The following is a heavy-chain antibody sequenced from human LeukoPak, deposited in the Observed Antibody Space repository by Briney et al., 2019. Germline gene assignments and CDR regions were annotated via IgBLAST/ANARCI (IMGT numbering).Heavy chain of an antibody. D-gene: IGHD2-2*02. CDR2: INHSGST. CDR1: GGSFSGYY. J-gene: IGHJ5*02. V-gene: IGHV4-34*01. CDR3: ARRRGYCSSTSCYRGNWFDP. Sequence: SETLSLTCAVYGGSFSGYYWSWIRQPPGKGLEWIGEINHSGSTNYNPSLKSRVTISVDTSKNQFSLKLSSVTAADTAVYHCARRRGYCSSTSCYRGNWFDPWGQGTLVTVSS.